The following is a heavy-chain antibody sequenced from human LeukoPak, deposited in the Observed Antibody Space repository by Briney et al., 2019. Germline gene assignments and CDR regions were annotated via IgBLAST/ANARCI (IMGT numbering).Heavy chain of an antibody. Sequence: GASVKVSCKASGGTFSSYAISWVRQAPGQGPEWMGGIIPIFGTANYAQKFQGRVTMTRDTSTSTVYMELSSLRSEDTAVYYCASSRRMVRDPFDYWGQGTLVTVSS. CDR3: ASSRRMVRDPFDY. D-gene: IGHD3-10*01. CDR2: IIPIFGTA. CDR1: GGTFSSYA. J-gene: IGHJ4*02. V-gene: IGHV1-69*05.